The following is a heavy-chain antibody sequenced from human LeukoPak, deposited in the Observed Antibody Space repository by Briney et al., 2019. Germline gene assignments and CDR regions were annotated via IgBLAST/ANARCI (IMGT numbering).Heavy chain of an antibody. Sequence: GGSLRLSCAASGFTFSTYDMNWVRQAPGKGLEWVSYISSSSRTRSYADSVKGRFTISRDNAKNSLYLQMNSLRAEDTAVYYCARLRYYAMDVWGQGTTVTASS. CDR2: ISSSSRTR. CDR1: GFTFSTYD. J-gene: IGHJ6*02. CDR3: ARLRYYAMDV. V-gene: IGHV3-48*01.